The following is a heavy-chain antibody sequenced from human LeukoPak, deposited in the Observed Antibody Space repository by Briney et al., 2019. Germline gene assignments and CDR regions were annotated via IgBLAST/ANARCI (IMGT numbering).Heavy chain of an antibody. J-gene: IGHJ4*02. CDR3: AKARGWFGWYFDY. D-gene: IGHD2-15*01. CDR2: IWYDGSNK. V-gene: IGHV3-33*06. Sequence: AGSLTLSCAASGFSFSSCGMHWVRHPQGKGLGLVAVIWYDGSNKYYADSVKGRFTISRDNSKNTLYLQMNSVSAEDTAVYYCAKARGWFGWYFDYWGQGTLVTVSS. CDR1: GFSFSSCG.